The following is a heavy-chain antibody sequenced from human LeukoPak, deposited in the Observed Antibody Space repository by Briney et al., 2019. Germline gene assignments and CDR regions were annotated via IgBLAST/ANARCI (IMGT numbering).Heavy chain of an antibody. V-gene: IGHV1-46*01. Sequence: ASVKVSCKASGYTFASNYIHWVRQAPGQGLEWMRMIYPRDGSTSYAQKFQGRVTVTRDTSTSTVHMELSGLRSEDTAVYYCARGRLRYLDWTRAYSDYWGQGTLVTVSS. J-gene: IGHJ4*02. CDR3: ARGRLRYLDWTRAYSDY. CDR1: GYTFASNY. CDR2: IYPRDGST. D-gene: IGHD3-9*01.